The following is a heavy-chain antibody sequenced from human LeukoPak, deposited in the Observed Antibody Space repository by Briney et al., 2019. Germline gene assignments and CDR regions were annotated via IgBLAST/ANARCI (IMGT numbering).Heavy chain of an antibody. CDR3: ARGRYYDILTGYSPEYYFDY. V-gene: IGHV1-2*02. Sequence: ASVKVSCKASGYTFTGYYMHWVRQAPGQGLEWMGWINPNSGGTNYAQKFRGRVTMTRDTSISTAYMELSRLRSDDTAVYYCARGRYYDILTGYSPEYYFDYWGQGTLVTVSS. CDR2: INPNSGGT. D-gene: IGHD3-9*01. CDR1: GYTFTGYY. J-gene: IGHJ4*02.